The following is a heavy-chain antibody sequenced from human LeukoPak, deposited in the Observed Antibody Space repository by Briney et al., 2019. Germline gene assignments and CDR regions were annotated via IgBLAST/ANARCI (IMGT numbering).Heavy chain of an antibody. CDR2: ISSSSSTI. V-gene: IGHV3-48*03. D-gene: IGHD3-3*01. CDR3: ARGRYDFWSGPRAYYFDY. CDR1: DLTFSNYE. J-gene: IGHJ4*01. Sequence: PGGSLRLSCTSSDLTFSNYEMHWVRQAPGKELDWVSYISSSSSTIYYADSVEGRFTISRDNAKNSLYLQMNSLRAEDTAIYYCARGRYDFWSGPRAYYFDYWGQGTLVTVSS.